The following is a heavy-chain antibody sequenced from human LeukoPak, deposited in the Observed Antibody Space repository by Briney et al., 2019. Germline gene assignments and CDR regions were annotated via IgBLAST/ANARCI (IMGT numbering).Heavy chain of an antibody. V-gene: IGHV3-30*18. Sequence: GRSLRLSCAASGFTFSNYGMHWVRQSPGKGLEWVAIIAYDGSNKYYADSVKGRFTISRDNSKNTVYLQTNSLRGEDTAVYYCAKDLSTGYYIAYWGQGTLVTVSS. CDR2: IAYDGSNK. CDR1: GFTFSNYG. CDR3: AKDLSTGYYIAY. D-gene: IGHD3-9*01. J-gene: IGHJ4*02.